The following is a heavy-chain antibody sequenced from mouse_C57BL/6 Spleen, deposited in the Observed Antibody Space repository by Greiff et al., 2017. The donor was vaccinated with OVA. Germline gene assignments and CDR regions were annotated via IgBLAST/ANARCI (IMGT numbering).Heavy chain of an antibody. CDR2: ISSGSSTI. J-gene: IGHJ4*01. CDR3: AREDYYGSRGAMDY. D-gene: IGHD1-1*01. Sequence: EVKLVESGGGLVKPGGSLKLSCAASGFTFSDYGMHWVRQAPEKGLEWVAYISSGSSTIYYADTVKGRFTISRDNAKNTLFLQMTSLRSEDTAMYYCAREDYYGSRGAMDYWGQGTSVTVSS. V-gene: IGHV5-17*01. CDR1: GFTFSDYG.